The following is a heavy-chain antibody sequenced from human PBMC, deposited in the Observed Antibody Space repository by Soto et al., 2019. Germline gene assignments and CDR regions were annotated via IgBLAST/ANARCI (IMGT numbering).Heavy chain of an antibody. CDR1: GFTFSSYG. Sequence: GGSLRLSCAASGFTFSSYGMHWVRQAPGKGLEWVAVIWYDGSNKYYADSVKGRFTISRDNSKNTLYLQMNSLRAEDTAVYYCARDRYSSGWSGDFDYWGQGTLVTVSS. CDR2: IWYDGSNK. J-gene: IGHJ4*02. V-gene: IGHV3-33*01. CDR3: ARDRYSSGWSGDFDY. D-gene: IGHD6-19*01.